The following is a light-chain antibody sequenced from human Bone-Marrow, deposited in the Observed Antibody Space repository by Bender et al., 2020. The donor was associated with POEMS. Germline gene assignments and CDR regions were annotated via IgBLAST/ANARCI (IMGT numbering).Light chain of an antibody. CDR3: AAWDAGLSGEV. CDR1: SRNIGSYNV. Sequence: QSALTQPASVSGSPGQSITISCTGTSRNIGSYNVVSWFQQHPGKAPKLLLYSDNQRPSGVPDRFYAFNPGTSASLAISRLQCEDEADYYCAAWDAGLSGEVFGGGTKLTVL. V-gene: IGLV2-14*02. J-gene: IGLJ2*01. CDR2: SDN.